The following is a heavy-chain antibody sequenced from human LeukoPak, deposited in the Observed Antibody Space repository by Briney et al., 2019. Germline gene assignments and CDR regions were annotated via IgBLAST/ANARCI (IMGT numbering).Heavy chain of an antibody. D-gene: IGHD4-17*01. CDR3: ATGLRINSFGY. CDR1: GASFSGYY. Sequence: SETLSLTCAVYGASFSGYYWSWIRQPPGKGLEWIGEINHSGSTNYNPSLKSRVTISVDTSKNQFSLKLSSVTAADTAVYYCATGLRINSFGYWGQGTLVTVST. J-gene: IGHJ4*02. V-gene: IGHV4-34*01. CDR2: INHSGST.